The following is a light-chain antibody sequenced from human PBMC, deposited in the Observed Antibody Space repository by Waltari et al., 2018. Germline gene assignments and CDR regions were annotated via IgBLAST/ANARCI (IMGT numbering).Light chain of an antibody. J-gene: IGLJ2*01. CDR3: SSYAGRDNLL. Sequence: QSALTQLPSASGSPGQSVTLSCRGTSTHLPTYSYSSWYQHHPGRAPNPPIYEVSKRPSGVPDRFSGSKSGNTASLTVSGLQTEDEAVYYCSSYAGRDNLLFGGGTKLTVL. CDR1: STHLPTYSY. CDR2: EVS. V-gene: IGLV2-8*01.